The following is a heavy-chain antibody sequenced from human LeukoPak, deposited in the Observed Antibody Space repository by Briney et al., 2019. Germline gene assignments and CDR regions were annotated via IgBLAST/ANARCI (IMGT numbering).Heavy chain of an antibody. D-gene: IGHD3-3*01. CDR1: GFTFSSYS. Sequence: GGSLRLSCAASGFTFSSYSMDWVRQAPGKGLEWVSYISSSSSTIYYADSVKGRFTISRDNAKNSLYLQMNSLRAEDTAVYYCARGFLDAIFGVVTDYYFDYWGQGTLVTVSS. V-gene: IGHV3-48*04. CDR2: ISSSSSTI. CDR3: ARGFLDAIFGVVTDYYFDY. J-gene: IGHJ4*02.